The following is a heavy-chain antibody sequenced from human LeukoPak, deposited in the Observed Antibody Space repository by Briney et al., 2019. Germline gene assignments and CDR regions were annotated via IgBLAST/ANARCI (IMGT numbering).Heavy chain of an antibody. CDR2: ISGSGGST. CDR3: AKDRYGGIVVVTAFDY. CDR1: GFTFSSYA. D-gene: IGHD3-22*01. V-gene: IGHV3-23*01. J-gene: IGHJ4*02. Sequence: GGSLRLSCAASGFTFSSYAMSRVRQAPGKGLEWVSAISGSGGSTYYADSVKGRFTISRDNSKNTLYLQMNSLRAEDTAVYYCAKDRYGGIVVVTAFDYWGQGTLVTVSS.